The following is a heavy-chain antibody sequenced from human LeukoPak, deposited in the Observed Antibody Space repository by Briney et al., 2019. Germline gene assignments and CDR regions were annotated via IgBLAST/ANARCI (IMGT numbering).Heavy chain of an antibody. CDR3: ARAGEQNAFDI. CDR2: IYHSGST. J-gene: IGHJ3*02. D-gene: IGHD2-21*01. V-gene: IGHV4-30-2*01. CDR1: GGSISSGGYS. Sequence: SETLSLTCAVSGGSISSGGYSWSWIRQPPGKGLEWIGYIYHSGSTYYNPCLKSRVTISVDRSKNQFSLKLSSVTAADTAVYYCARAGEQNAFDIWGQGTMVTVSS.